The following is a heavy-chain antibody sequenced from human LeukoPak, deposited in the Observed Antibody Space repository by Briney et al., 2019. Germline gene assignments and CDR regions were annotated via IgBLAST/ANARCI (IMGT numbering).Heavy chain of an antibody. Sequence: PGGSLRLSCAASGFTISSNWMSWVRQAPGKGLEWVASIKEDGSEKYYVDSVKGRFTVSRDNAKNSLYLQMNSLRAEDTAVYYCAREQGSYYALDYWGQGTLVTVSS. CDR1: GFTISSNW. CDR2: IKEDGSEK. J-gene: IGHJ4*02. CDR3: AREQGSYYALDY. V-gene: IGHV3-7*01. D-gene: IGHD1-26*01.